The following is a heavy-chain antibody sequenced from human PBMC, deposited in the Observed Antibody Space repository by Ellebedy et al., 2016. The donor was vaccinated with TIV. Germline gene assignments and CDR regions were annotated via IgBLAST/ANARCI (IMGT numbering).Heavy chain of an antibody. CDR1: GFTFSSYA. J-gene: IGHJ3*02. Sequence: GESLKISXAASGFTFSSYAMSWVRQAPGKGLEWVSAISGSGGSTYYADSVKGRFTISRDNSKNTLYLQMNSLRAEDTAVYYCAKRAGTTGRGALAFDIWGQGTMVTVSS. CDR2: ISGSGGST. D-gene: IGHD1-1*01. V-gene: IGHV3-23*01. CDR3: AKRAGTTGRGALAFDI.